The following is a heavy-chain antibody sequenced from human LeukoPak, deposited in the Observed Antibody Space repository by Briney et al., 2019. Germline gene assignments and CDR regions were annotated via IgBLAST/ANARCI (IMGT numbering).Heavy chain of an antibody. Sequence: QPGGSLRLSCAASGFTVSSKYMSWVRQAPGKGLEWVSLIYSGGNTYYADSVKGRFTISRDNSKNTLYLQMNCLRAEDTAVYYCARERGAVGWFDPWGQGTLVTVSS. CDR1: GFTVSSKY. D-gene: IGHD4/OR15-4a*01. J-gene: IGHJ5*02. CDR2: IYSGGNT. CDR3: ARERGAVGWFDP. V-gene: IGHV3-53*01.